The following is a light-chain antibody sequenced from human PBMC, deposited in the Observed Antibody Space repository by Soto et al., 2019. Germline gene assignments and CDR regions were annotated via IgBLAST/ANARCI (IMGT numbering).Light chain of an antibody. V-gene: IGKV1-9*01. CDR1: QGISSY. CDR3: QQLNSYLSELT. Sequence: DIQLTQSPSFLSASVGDRVTITCRASQGISSYLAWYQQKPGKAPKLLIYAASTLQSGVPSRFSGSGSGTEFTLTISSLQPEDFATYYCQQLNSYLSELTFGGGTKVEIK. J-gene: IGKJ4*01. CDR2: AAS.